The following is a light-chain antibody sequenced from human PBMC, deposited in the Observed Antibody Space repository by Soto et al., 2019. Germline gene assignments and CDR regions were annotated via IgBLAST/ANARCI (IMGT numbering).Light chain of an antibody. CDR1: QSVSIY. CDR2: DAS. Sequence: EIVLTQSPATLSLSPGERATLSCRASQSVSIYLAWYQQKPGQAPRLLIYDASSRATGIPDRFSGGGSGTDFTLTISSLEPEDAAVYYCQQRSNWPPITFGQGTRLEIK. J-gene: IGKJ5*01. V-gene: IGKV3-11*01. CDR3: QQRSNWPPIT.